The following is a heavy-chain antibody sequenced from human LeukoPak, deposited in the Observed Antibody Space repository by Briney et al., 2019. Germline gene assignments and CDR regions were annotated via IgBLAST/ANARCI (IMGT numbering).Heavy chain of an antibody. J-gene: IGHJ5*02. CDR1: GYTFTGYY. Sequence: GASVKVSCKASGYTFTGYYMHWVRQAPGQGLEWMGWINPNSGGTNYAQKFQGRVTMTRDTSISTAYMELSRLRSDDTAVYYCARVRILASSSKGRWSWFDPWGQGTLVTVSS. CDR2: INPNSGGT. D-gene: IGHD6-6*01. CDR3: ARVRILASSSKGRWSWFDP. V-gene: IGHV1-2*02.